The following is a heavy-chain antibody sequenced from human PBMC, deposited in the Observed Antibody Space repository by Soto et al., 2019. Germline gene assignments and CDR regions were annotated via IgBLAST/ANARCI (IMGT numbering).Heavy chain of an antibody. CDR1: GGSLSSSSYY. CDR3: ASQGDSGWSPLDY. J-gene: IGHJ4*02. V-gene: IGHV4-39*01. Sequence: SDTLSLTCTVSGGSLSSSSYYWGWIRQSPGKGLEWIGSIYYSGSTYYNPSLKSRVTISVDTSKNQFSLKLSSVTAADTAVYYCASQGDSGWSPLDYWGQGTLVTVSS. D-gene: IGHD6-19*01. CDR2: IYYSGST.